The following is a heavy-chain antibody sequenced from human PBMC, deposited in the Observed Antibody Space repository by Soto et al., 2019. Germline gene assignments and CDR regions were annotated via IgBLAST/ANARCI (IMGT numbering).Heavy chain of an antibody. CDR3: AKIPPLGRSSGWWDFYYGMDV. V-gene: IGHV1-8*01. D-gene: IGHD6-19*01. J-gene: IGHJ6*02. CDR1: GYTFTSYD. Sequence: QVQLVQSGAEVKKPGASVKVSCKASGYTFTSYDISWVRQATGQGLEWMGWMNPNSGYTGYAQKFQGRVTMTRNTSISTAYMELSSLRSEDTAVYYCAKIPPLGRSSGWWDFYYGMDVWGQGTTVTVSS. CDR2: MNPNSGYT.